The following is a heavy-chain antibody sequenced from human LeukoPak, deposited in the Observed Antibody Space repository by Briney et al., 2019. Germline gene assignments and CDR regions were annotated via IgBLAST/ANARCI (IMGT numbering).Heavy chain of an antibody. CDR1: GASIRTPY. Sequence: SETLCLTCTVSGASIRTPYWSWIRQPPGKGLEWIGYIYYSGSTTYKPSLKSRVTISVDTSKNQFSLKPSSVTAADTALYHCARTLRTWIYYYRDAWGKRTTVTVSS. J-gene: IGHJ6*03. D-gene: IGHD3-16*01. V-gene: IGHV4-59*11. CDR3: ARTLRTWIYYYRDA. CDR2: IYYSGST.